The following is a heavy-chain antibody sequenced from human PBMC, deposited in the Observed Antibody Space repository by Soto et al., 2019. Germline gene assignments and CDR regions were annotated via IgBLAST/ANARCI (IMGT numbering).Heavy chain of an antibody. CDR3: ARHGSS. Sequence: QLQLQESGPGLVKPSETLSLICSVSGVSISGSSYYWGWIRQPPGKGLEWIGSIYYSGQTYYNPSLKSQVTISVDRSKNQFSLNLTSVTATDTAIYYCARHGSSWGQGTLVTVSS. V-gene: IGHV4-39*01. J-gene: IGHJ5*02. CDR1: GVSISGSSYY. CDR2: IYYSGQT.